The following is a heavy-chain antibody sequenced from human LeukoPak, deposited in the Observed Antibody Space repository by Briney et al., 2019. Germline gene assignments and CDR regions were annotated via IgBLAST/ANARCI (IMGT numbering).Heavy chain of an antibody. J-gene: IGHJ4*02. CDR1: GFTFSSYS. CDR3: AKVPYYDFWNVYRHFDN. V-gene: IGHV3-23*01. D-gene: IGHD3-3*01. Sequence: PGGSLRLSCAASGFTFSSYSMNWVRQAPGKGLEWVPGISGSGGTTYYGGSAKGRFTISRDSSKNTLYLQMNSLRAEDTAVYYCAKVPYYDFWNVYRHFDNWGQGTLVTVSS. CDR2: ISGSGGTT.